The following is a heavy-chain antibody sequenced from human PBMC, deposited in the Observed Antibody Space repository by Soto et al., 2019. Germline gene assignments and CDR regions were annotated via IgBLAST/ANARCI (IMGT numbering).Heavy chain of an antibody. J-gene: IGHJ6*02. D-gene: IGHD2-2*01. CDR2: INPNSGGT. CDR1: GYTFTGYY. CDR3: ARGDIVVVPAAVNYYYYGMDV. Sequence: GASVKVSCKASGYTFTGYYMHWVRQAPGQGLEWMGWINPNSGGTNYAQKFQGRVTMTRDTSISTAYMELSRLRSDDTAVYYCARGDIVVVPAAVNYYYYGMDVWGQGTTVTFSS. V-gene: IGHV1-2*02.